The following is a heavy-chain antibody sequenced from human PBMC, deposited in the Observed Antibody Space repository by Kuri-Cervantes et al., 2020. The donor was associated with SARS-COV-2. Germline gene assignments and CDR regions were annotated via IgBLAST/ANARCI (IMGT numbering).Heavy chain of an antibody. CDR3: YCAPKEGFDS. J-gene: IGHJ4*02. CDR1: GYTFTGYY. CDR2: INPNSGGT. Sequence: ASVNVSCKASGYTFTGYYMHWVRQAPGQELEWMGLINPNSGGTNYAQKFQGRVTMTRDTSTSTVYLEVSSLTSEDTAIYSCYCAPKEGFDSWGQGTLVTVSS. V-gene: IGHV1-2*02. D-gene: IGHD2-21*01.